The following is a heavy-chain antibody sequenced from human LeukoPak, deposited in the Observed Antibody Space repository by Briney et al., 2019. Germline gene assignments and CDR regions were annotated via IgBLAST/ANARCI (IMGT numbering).Heavy chain of an antibody. CDR2: MNPNSGNT. D-gene: IGHD3-10*01. Sequence: ASVKVSCKASGYTFTSYDINWVRQATGQGLEWMGWMNPNSGNTGYAQKFQGRVTMTRNTSISTAYMELSSLRSEDTAVYYCARGESGSYFEGYWFDPWGQGTLVTVSS. CDR3: ARGESGSYFEGYWFDP. CDR1: GYTFTSYD. J-gene: IGHJ5*02. V-gene: IGHV1-8*01.